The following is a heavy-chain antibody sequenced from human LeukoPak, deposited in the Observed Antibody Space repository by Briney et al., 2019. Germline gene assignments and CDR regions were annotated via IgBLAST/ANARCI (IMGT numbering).Heavy chain of an antibody. CDR1: GYTFTTYY. CDR2: INPSGGST. V-gene: IGHV1-46*01. CDR3: ARTPAVTPTKRYFDY. D-gene: IGHD4-17*01. J-gene: IGHJ4*02. Sequence: ASVKVSCKASGYTFTTYYVHWVRQAPGQGLEWMGIINPSGGSTSYAQQFQGRVTMTRDTSTSTVYMELSSLRSEDTAVYYCARTPAVTPTKRYFDYWGQGTLVTVSS.